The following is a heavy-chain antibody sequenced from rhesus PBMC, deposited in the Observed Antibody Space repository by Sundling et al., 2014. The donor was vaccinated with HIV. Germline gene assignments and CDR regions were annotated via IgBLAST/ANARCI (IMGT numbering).Heavy chain of an antibody. D-gene: IGHD6-19*01. Sequence: QVQLVQSGAEVKKPGSSVKVSCKASGYTFTDYYMHWVRQAPGQGLEWMGEINPKTGGTNYAQKFQGRVTMTRDTSTTTASMDLNSLRSEDTAVYYCARGRYSSSYSDYWGQGVLVTVSS. CDR1: GYTFTDYY. J-gene: IGHJ4*01. CDR2: INPKTGGT. V-gene: IGHV1-138*01. CDR3: ARGRYSSSYSDY.